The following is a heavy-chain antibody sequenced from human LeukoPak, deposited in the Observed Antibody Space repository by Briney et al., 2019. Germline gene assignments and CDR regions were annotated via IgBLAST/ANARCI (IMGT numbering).Heavy chain of an antibody. V-gene: IGHV3-23*01. CDR3: AIKGSSGWPYYFDY. J-gene: IGHJ4*02. D-gene: IGHD6-19*01. CDR2: ISGSGGST. CDR1: GFTFSSYA. Sequence: GGSLRLSCAASGFTFSSYAMSWVRQAPGKWLEWVSAISGSGGSTYYADSVKGRFTISRDNSKNTLYLQMNSLRAEDTAVYYCAIKGSSGWPYYFDYWGQGALVTVSS.